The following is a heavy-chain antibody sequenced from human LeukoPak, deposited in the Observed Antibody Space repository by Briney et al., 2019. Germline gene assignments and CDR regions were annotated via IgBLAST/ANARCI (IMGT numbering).Heavy chain of an antibody. CDR3: ARDYPTSGIVTIFDY. Sequence: EGSLRLSCASSGFTFNNYAMTWVRQAPGKGLEWVSSITASGGSTYCADSVKGRFTISRDNSKNTLYLQMSSLRAEDTAVYYCARDYPTSGIVTIFDYWGQGTLVTVSS. V-gene: IGHV3-23*01. CDR1: GFTFNNYA. CDR2: ITASGGST. J-gene: IGHJ4*02. D-gene: IGHD1-1*01.